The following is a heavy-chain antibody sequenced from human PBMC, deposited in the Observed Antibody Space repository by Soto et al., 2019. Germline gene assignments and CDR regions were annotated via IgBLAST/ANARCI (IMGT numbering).Heavy chain of an antibody. CDR1: GFTFSSYA. J-gene: IGHJ4*02. D-gene: IGHD6-13*01. CDR3: AKGVVGAWQQLDY. V-gene: IGHV3-23*01. CDR2: ISGSGGST. Sequence: GGSLRLSCAASGFTFSSYAMSWVRQAPGKGLEWVSAISGSGGSTYYADSVKGRFTISRDNSKNTLYLQMNSLRAEDAAVYYCAKGVVGAWQQLDYWGQGTLVTVSS.